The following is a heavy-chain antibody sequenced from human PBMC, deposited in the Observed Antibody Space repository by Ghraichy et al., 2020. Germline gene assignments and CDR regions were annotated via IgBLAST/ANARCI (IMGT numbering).Heavy chain of an antibody. CDR3: ARGARAVSGFVLDS. CDR1: GYTFTSYD. Sequence: ASVKVSCKASGYTFTSYDINRVRQATGQGLEWIGWMNPNSGNTGYTQEFQGRVTMTRDTSTGTAYMELSSLRSEDTAVYFCARGARAVSGFVLDSWGQGALVTVSS. V-gene: IGHV1-8*01. D-gene: IGHD3-22*01. J-gene: IGHJ4*02. CDR2: MNPNSGNT.